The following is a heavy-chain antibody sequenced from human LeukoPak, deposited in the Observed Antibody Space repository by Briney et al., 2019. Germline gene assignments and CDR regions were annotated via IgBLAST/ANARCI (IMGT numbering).Heavy chain of an antibody. CDR1: GFTFSSYA. V-gene: IGHV3-30-3*01. D-gene: IGHD6-13*01. CDR3: ARDSQGYSSSWYSWFDP. CDR2: ISYDGSNK. Sequence: PGGSLRLSCAASGFTFSSYAMRWVRQAPGKGLEWVAVISYDGSNKYYADSVKGRFTISRDNSKNTLYLQMNSLRAEDTAVYYCARDSQGYSSSWYSWFDPWGQGTLVTVSS. J-gene: IGHJ5*02.